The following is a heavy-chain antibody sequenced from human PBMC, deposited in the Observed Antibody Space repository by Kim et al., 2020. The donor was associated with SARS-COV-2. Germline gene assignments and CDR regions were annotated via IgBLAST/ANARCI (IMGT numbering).Heavy chain of an antibody. J-gene: IGHJ4*02. CDR2: TFYRPNKWYN. D-gene: IGHD3-10*01. CDR3: ARTFFGSGTSVED. CDR1: GDSVSSDSAA. Sequence: SQTLSLTCAISGDSVSSDSAAWNWFRQSPSRGLEWLGRTFYRPNKWYNDYAPSLRGRITVTPDTSKNQFSLQLKSVTPEDTAVYFCARTFFGSGTSVEDWGQGTLVTVSS. V-gene: IGHV6-1*01.